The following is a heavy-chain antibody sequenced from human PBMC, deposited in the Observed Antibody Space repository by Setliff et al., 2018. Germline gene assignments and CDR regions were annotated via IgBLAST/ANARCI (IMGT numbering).Heavy chain of an antibody. V-gene: IGHV4-39*07. Sequence: SSETLSLTCAVSGGPISSSSYYWGWIRQPPGKGLEWIGSIYYSGSTYYNPSLKSRVTISVDTSKNQFSQKLSSVTAADTAVYYCARDILNFWSGFVLRYFDLWGRGTLVTVSS. CDR2: IYYSGST. D-gene: IGHD3-3*01. J-gene: IGHJ2*01. CDR3: ARDILNFWSGFVLRYFDL. CDR1: GGPISSSSYY.